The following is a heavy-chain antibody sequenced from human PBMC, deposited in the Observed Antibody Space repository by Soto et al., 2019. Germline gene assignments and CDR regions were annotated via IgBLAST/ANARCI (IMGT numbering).Heavy chain of an antibody. CDR1: GFTFSTYG. D-gene: IGHD2-2*01. J-gene: IGHJ4*02. Sequence: EVQLLESGGGLVQPGGSLRLSCAASGFTFSTYGMSWVCQAPGKGLEWVSAISASGGSTYYADPVKGRFTISRDSSKNTLHLQMNSLRAEDTAVYYCARDRQDCSSTTCSYLYWGQGTLVTVSS. V-gene: IGHV3-23*01. CDR2: ISASGGST. CDR3: ARDRQDCSSTTCSYLY.